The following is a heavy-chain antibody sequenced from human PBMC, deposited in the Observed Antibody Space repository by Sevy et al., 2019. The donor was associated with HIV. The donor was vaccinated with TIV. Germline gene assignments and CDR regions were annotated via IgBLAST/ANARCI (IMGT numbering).Heavy chain of an antibody. D-gene: IGHD3-10*01. CDR2: ISSSSSYI. J-gene: IGHJ4*02. Sequence: GGSLILSCAASGFTFSSYSMNWVRQAPGKGLEWVSSISSSSSYIYYADSVKGRFTISRDNAKNSLYLQMNSLGAEDTAGYYCAREWDGSGSADYWGQGTLVTVSS. CDR1: GFTFSSYS. V-gene: IGHV3-21*01. CDR3: AREWDGSGSADY.